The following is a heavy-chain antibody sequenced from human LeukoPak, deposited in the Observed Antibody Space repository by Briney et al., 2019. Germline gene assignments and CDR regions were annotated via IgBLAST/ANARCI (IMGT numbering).Heavy chain of an antibody. J-gene: IGHJ5*02. CDR2: INAGNGNT. D-gene: IGHD3-22*01. Sequence: ASVKVSCKASGYTLTSYAMHWVRQAPGQRLEWMGWINAGNGNTKYSQKFQGRVTITRDTSASTAYMELSSLRSEDTAVYYCARDGVYYDSSGYKSNWFDPWGQGTLVTVSS. CDR1: GYTLTSYA. V-gene: IGHV1-3*01. CDR3: ARDGVYYDSSGYKSNWFDP.